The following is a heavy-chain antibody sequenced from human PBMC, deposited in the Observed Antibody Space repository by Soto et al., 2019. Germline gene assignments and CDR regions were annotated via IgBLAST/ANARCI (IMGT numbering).Heavy chain of an antibody. CDR2: INSDGSST. CDR3: AYRGGSLWYMGYFDY. V-gene: IGHV3-74*01. Sequence: GGSLRLSCAASGFTFSSYWMHWVRQAPGKGLVWVSRINSDGSSTSYADSVKGRFTISRDNAKNTLYLQMNSLRAEDTAVYYCAYRGGSLWYMGYFDYWGLGTLVTVSS. CDR1: GFTFSSYW. D-gene: IGHD6-13*01. J-gene: IGHJ4*02.